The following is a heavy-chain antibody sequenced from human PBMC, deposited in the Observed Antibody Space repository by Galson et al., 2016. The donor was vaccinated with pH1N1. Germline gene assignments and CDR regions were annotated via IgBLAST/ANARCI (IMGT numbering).Heavy chain of an antibody. CDR3: AGGRSSGWEHWYFDL. Sequence: SLRLSCAASGFTFSRYSMNWVRQSPGKGLQWVSSITGDSIYIYYPDSVRGRFTISRDNAKNSLYLQMNSLRVEDTAIYYCAGGRSSGWEHWYFDLWGRGTLVTVSS. J-gene: IGHJ2*01. CDR2: ITGDSIYI. V-gene: IGHV3-21*06. CDR1: GFTFSRYS. D-gene: IGHD6-19*01.